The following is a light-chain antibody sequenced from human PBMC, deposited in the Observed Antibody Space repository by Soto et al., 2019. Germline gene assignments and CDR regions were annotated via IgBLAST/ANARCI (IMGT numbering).Light chain of an antibody. J-gene: IGKJ5*01. CDR3: QQCDSFPIT. CDR2: AAS. CDR1: QSISSW. Sequence: DIQMTQSPSSVSASVGDRVTITCRASQSISSWLAWYQQKPGTVPKLLIYAASSLQSGVPSRFSGSGAGTEFTLTITSLQTEDFGTYYCQQCDSFPITFGQGTRLEIK. V-gene: IGKV1-12*01.